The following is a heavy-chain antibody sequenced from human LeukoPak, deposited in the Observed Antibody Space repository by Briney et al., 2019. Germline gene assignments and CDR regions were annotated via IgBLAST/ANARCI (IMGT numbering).Heavy chain of an antibody. J-gene: IGHJ5*02. CDR2: INHSGST. CDR1: GGSFSGYY. Sequence: SETLSLTCAVYGGSFSGYYWSWIRQPPGKGLEWIGEINHSGSTNYNPSLKSRVTISVGTSKNQFSLKLSSVTAADTAVYYCARGLGDIVVVVAATPIRKYNWFDPWGQGTLVTVSS. CDR3: ARGLGDIVVVVAATPIRKYNWFDP. V-gene: IGHV4-34*01. D-gene: IGHD2-15*01.